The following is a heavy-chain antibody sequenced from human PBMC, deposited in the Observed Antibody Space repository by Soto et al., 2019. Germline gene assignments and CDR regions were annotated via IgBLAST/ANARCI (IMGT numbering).Heavy chain of an antibody. V-gene: IGHV4-4*07. CDR1: GASISDYY. CDR2: IYASGNT. J-gene: IGHJ4*02. D-gene: IGHD6-13*01. Sequence: PSETLSLTCTVSGASISDYYWSWILQPAGKGLECIGRIYASGNTNYNPSLKSRVTMSVDTSKNQFSLTLNSVTAADTAVYYCARESRSALGTVEHWGRGTLVTVSS. CDR3: ARESRSALGTVEH.